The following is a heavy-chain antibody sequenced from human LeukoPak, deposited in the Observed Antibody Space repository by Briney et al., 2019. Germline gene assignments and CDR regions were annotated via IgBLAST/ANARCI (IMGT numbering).Heavy chain of an antibody. CDR1: GYTFTSHY. Sequence: ASVKVSCKASGYTFTSHYMHWVRQAPGQGLEWMGIINPSGGSTSYAQKFQGSVTMTRDTSTSTVYMELSSLRSEDTAVYYCARDGITAAALDYWGQGTLVTVSS. CDR3: ARDGITAAALDY. D-gene: IGHD6-13*01. CDR2: INPSGGST. J-gene: IGHJ4*02. V-gene: IGHV1-46*01.